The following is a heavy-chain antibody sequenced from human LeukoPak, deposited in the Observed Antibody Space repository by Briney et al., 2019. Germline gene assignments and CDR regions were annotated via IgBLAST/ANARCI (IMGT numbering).Heavy chain of an antibody. CDR1: GGSISSGTYY. V-gene: IGHV4-39*01. CDR2: SYYSGST. D-gene: IGHD2/OR15-2a*01. CDR3: ARPRQGTLSYVDS. J-gene: IGHJ4*02. Sequence: SETLSLTCTVSGGSISSGTYYWGWIRQPPGKGLEWIGSSYYSGSTYYNPSLKSRVTIFRDTSNNQFSLNLNSVTAADTAVYYCARPRQGTLSYVDSWGQGTLVTVSS.